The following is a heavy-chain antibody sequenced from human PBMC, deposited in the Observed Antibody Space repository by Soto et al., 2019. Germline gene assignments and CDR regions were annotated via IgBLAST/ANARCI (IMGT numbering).Heavy chain of an antibody. J-gene: IGHJ4*02. CDR3: ASNIQRFLEWPNGFDY. D-gene: IGHD3-3*01. CDR2: VSGSGRST. CDR1: GFTFSSYA. Sequence: GGSLRLSCAASGFTFSSYAMNWVRQAPGEGLEWVSGVSGSGRSTWYADSVKGRFTISRDNSKNTLYLQMNSLRGEDTAIYYCASNIQRFLEWPNGFDYWGQGTLVTVSS. V-gene: IGHV3-23*01.